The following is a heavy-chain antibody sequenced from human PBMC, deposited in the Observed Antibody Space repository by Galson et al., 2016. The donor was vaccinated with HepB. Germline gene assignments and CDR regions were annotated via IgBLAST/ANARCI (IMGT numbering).Heavy chain of an antibody. D-gene: IGHD6-13*01. Sequence: SVKVSCKASGFTSDYIHWVRQAPGQGLEWMGIINPNGDTTTYAKKFQGRVSMTRDTYTSTVYMELSSLRSEDTAVYYCARGGGIEDWLPLDYWGQGTLVTVSS. CDR2: INPNGDTT. J-gene: IGHJ4*02. CDR3: ARGGGIEDWLPLDY. V-gene: IGHV1-46*01. CDR1: GFTSDY.